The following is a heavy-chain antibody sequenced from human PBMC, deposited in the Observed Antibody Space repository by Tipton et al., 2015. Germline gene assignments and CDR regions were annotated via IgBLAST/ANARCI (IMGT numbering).Heavy chain of an antibody. CDR1: GYSISSGYY. D-gene: IGHD3-10*01. CDR2: IFHSGNT. Sequence: TLSLTCAVSGYSISSGYYWGWIRQPPGKGLEGIGSIFHSGNTYYNTSLKSRVTISVDTSKNQFSLRVRSVTAADTAVYYCARHKDSGTYPLDYWGQGTLVTVSS. CDR3: ARHKDSGTYPLDY. J-gene: IGHJ4*02. V-gene: IGHV4-38-2*01.